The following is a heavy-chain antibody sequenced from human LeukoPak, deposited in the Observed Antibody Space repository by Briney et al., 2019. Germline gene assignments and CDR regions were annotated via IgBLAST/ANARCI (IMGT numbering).Heavy chain of an antibody. CDR1: GFSFDNFA. V-gene: IGHV3-23*01. CDR3: AKGAYDYIEIAYLDY. Sequence: GGSLRLSCVASGFSFDNFAMNWVRQAPGKGLEWVSPIIGSSGSTFYADSVKGRFTISRDKSKNTLYLQMNSLRAEDTAVYYCAKGAYDYIEIAYLDYWGQGSLVTVSS. D-gene: IGHD5-12*01. CDR2: IIGSSGST. J-gene: IGHJ4*02.